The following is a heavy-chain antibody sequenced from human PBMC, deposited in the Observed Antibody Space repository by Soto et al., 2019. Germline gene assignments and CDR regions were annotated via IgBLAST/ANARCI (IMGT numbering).Heavy chain of an antibody. V-gene: IGHV4-59*01. D-gene: IGHD6-6*01. J-gene: IGHJ6*02. CDR2: IYYSGST. CDR1: GCSISSYY. Sequence: SETLSLTCTVSGCSISSYYSSWVRQPPGQGLEWIGYIYYSGSTNYNPSLKSRVTISVDTSNNQFFLKLSSVTAADTAVYYCARDLGSSAWYYYYGIDVWGQGTTVTVSS. CDR3: ARDLGSSAWYYYYGIDV.